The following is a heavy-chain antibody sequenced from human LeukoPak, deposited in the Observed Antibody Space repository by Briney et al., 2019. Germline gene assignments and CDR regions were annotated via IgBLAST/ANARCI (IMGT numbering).Heavy chain of an antibody. J-gene: IGHJ4*02. CDR1: RFTFITYD. CDR3: AKDLAAVPGNKYFAY. CDR2: ISGSGGST. D-gene: IGHD6-19*01. V-gene: IGHV3-23*01. Sequence: GGSLRLSCAASRFTFITYDMAWLRQAPGKGLEWVSSISGSGGSTYYADSVKGRFTTSRDNSKNTLYLQMNGLRAEDTAVYYCAKDLAAVPGNKYFAYWGQGTLVTVSS.